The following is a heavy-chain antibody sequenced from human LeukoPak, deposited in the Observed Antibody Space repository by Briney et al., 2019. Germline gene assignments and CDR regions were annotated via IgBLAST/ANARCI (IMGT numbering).Heavy chain of an antibody. CDR1: GYTFTSYD. Sequence: ASVKVSCKASGYTFTSYDINWVRQATGQGLEWMGWMNPNSGNTGYAQKFQGRVTITRNTSISTAYMELSSLRSEDTAVYYCAKATDGYSSSWEVDAFDIWGQGTMVTVSS. J-gene: IGHJ3*02. CDR3: AKATDGYSSSWEVDAFDI. D-gene: IGHD6-13*01. V-gene: IGHV1-8*03. CDR2: MNPNSGNT.